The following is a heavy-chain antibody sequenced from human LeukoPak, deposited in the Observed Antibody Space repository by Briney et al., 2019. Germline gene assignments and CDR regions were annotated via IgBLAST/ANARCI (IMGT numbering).Heavy chain of an antibody. J-gene: IGHJ5*02. Sequence: ASVKVSCKASGYTFTGNYIHWVRQAPGQGLEWMGIINPSGGSTSYAQKFQGRVTMTRDTSTSTVCMELSSLRSEDTAVYYCARTYCSSTSCYRGWFDPWGQGTLVTVSS. D-gene: IGHD2-2*02. CDR1: GYTFTGNY. CDR3: ARTYCSSTSCYRGWFDP. CDR2: INPSGGST. V-gene: IGHV1-46*01.